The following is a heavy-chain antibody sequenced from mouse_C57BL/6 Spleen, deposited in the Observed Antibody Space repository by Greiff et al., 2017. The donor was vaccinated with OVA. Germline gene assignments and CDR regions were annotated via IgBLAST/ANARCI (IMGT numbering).Heavy chain of an antibody. CDR2: ISYDGSN. V-gene: IGHV3-6*01. Sequence: EVKLMESGPGLVKPSQSLSLTCPVTGYSITSGYYWNWIRQFPGNKLEWMGYISYDGSNNYNPSLKNRISITRDTSKNPLFLKLNSVTTEDTATYYCAKAYGSSYYYAMDYWGQGTSVTVSS. D-gene: IGHD1-1*01. J-gene: IGHJ4*01. CDR3: AKAYGSSYYYAMDY. CDR1: GYSITSGYY.